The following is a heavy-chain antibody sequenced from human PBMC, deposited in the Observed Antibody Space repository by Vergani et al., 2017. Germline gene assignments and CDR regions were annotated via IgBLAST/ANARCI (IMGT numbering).Heavy chain of an antibody. Sequence: QVQLVQSGAEVKKPGASVKVSCKASGYTFTGYYMHWVRQAPGQGLEWMGWINPNSGGPNYAQKFQGRVTMTRDTSISTAYMELSRLRADDTAVYYCARGSTYYDFWSGYYTEYWGQGTLVTVSS. CDR1: GYTFTGYY. D-gene: IGHD3-3*01. CDR2: INPNSGGP. J-gene: IGHJ4*02. CDR3: ARGSTYYDFWSGYYTEY. V-gene: IGHV1-2*02.